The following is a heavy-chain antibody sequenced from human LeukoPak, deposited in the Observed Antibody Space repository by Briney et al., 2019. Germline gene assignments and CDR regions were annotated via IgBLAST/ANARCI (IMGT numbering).Heavy chain of an antibody. CDR3: AREQRATVDY. Sequence: SETLSLTCTVSGYFISSGYYWGWIRQPPGKGLEWIGSIYHSGSTYYNPSLKSRVTISVDTSKNQFSLKLSSVTAADTAVYYCAREQRATVDYWGQGTLVTVSS. CDR1: GYFISSGYY. J-gene: IGHJ4*02. V-gene: IGHV4-38-2*02. CDR2: IYHSGST.